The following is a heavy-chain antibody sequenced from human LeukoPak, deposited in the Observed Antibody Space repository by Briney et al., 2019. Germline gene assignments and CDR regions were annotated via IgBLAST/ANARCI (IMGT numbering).Heavy chain of an antibody. CDR2: INWNGGSA. Sequence: PGGSLRLSCAASGFTFDDYGMTWVRHAPGEGLEWGSRINWNGGSAGYADSVQRQFTISRDNAKNSLYLQMNSLRAEDTALYYCARDPRVWQLLVRTYYYYYMDVWGKGIAVTVSS. J-gene: IGHJ6*03. V-gene: IGHV3-20*04. CDR1: GFTFDDYG. CDR3: ARDPRVWQLLVRTYYYYYMDV. D-gene: IGHD1-26*01.